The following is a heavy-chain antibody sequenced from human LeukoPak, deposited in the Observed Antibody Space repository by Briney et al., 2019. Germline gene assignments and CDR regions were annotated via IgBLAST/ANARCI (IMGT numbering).Heavy chain of an antibody. CDR2: ISAYNGNT. CDR1: GYTFTSYG. V-gene: IGHV1-18*01. Sequence: GASVKVSCKASGYTFTSYGISWVRQAPGQGLEWMGWISAYNGNTNYAQKLQGRVTMTTDTSTSTAYLELRSLRSDDTAVYYCARDSGLSGGSWPLDYWGQGTLVTVSS. D-gene: IGHD2-15*01. CDR3: ARDSGLSGGSWPLDY. J-gene: IGHJ4*02.